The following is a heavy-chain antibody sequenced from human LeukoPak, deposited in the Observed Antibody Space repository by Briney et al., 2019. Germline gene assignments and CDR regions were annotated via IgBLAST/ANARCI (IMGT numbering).Heavy chain of an antibody. Sequence: GGSLRLSCAASGFTFSDYYMSWIRQAPGKGLEWVSYISSSGSTIYYADSVEGRFTISRDNAKNSLYLQMHSLRAEDTAVYYCARGGSYYYDSSGYGFDYWGQGTLVTVSS. CDR2: ISSSGSTI. V-gene: IGHV3-11*04. D-gene: IGHD3-22*01. CDR3: ARGGSYYYDSSGYGFDY. CDR1: GFTFSDYY. J-gene: IGHJ4*02.